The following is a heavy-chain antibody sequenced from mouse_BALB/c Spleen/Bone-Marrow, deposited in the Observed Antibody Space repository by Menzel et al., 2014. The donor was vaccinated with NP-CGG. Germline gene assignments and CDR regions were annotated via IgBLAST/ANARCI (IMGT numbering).Heavy chain of an antibody. J-gene: IGHJ2*01. CDR2: IYPSDNYT. D-gene: IGHD2-3*01. V-gene: IGHV1-69*02. CDR1: GYTFTSYW. Sequence: QVQLQQSGAELVSPGASVKLSCKTSGYTFTSYWINWVKQRPGQGLEWIGNIYPSDNYTNYNQKFKDKATLTVDISSTTAYMQLSSPTSEDSAVYYCTRTYEYFDYWGQGTTLTVSS. CDR3: TRTYEYFDY.